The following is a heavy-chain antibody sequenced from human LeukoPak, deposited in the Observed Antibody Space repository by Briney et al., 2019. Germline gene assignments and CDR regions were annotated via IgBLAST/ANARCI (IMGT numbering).Heavy chain of an antibody. D-gene: IGHD3-10*01. J-gene: IGHJ5*02. V-gene: IGHV1-8*01. CDR3: ARGGWGITGEKWFDP. CDR1: GYTFTSYD. CDR2: MNPNSGNT. Sequence: ASVKVSCKASGYTFTSYDINWVRQATGQGLEWMGWMNPNSGNTGYAQRFQGRVTMTRNTSISTAYMELSSLRSEDTAVYYCARGGWGITGEKWFDPWGQGTLVTVSS.